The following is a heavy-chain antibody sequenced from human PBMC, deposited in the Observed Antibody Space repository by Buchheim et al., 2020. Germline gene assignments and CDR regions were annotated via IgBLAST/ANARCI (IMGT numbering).Heavy chain of an antibody. D-gene: IGHD3-22*01. CDR3: ARDFSGFFY. V-gene: IGHV3-7*01. CDR1: GFTFSVYA. Sequence: EVQLVESGGDLVQPGGSLRLSCAASGFTFSVYAMSWVRQAPGKGLEWVASIKEDGSEINYVDSVKGRFTISRDNTKTSVFMQMNSLRDEDTAVYYCARDFSGFFYWGQGTL. CDR2: IKEDGSEI. J-gene: IGHJ4*02.